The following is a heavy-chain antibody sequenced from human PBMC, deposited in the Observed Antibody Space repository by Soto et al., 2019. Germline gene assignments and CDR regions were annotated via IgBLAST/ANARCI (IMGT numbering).Heavy chain of an antibody. D-gene: IGHD3-3*01. CDR3: AKDPNYDFWSGFSAVYFDY. CDR1: GFSFSSFA. Sequence: DVHLLQSGGGLVQPGGSLRLSCAASGFSFSSFALSWVRQSPGKGLEWVAAVSGRGGDTYYANSVKGRFTISRDNSQNTLFQQMNSLRAEDSAIYYGAKDPNYDFWSGFSAVYFDYWGQGTLVTVSS. V-gene: IGHV3-23*01. J-gene: IGHJ4*02. CDR2: VSGRGGDT.